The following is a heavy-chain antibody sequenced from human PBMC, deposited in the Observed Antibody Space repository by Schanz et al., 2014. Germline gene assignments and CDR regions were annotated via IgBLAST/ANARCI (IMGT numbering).Heavy chain of an antibody. Sequence: QVQLVQSGAEVKKPGASVKVSCTASGYTFTSYDINWVRQAPGQGLEWMGIINPSGGGTSYALRFQDRVTVTRDTSRSTVYMELSSLRSEDTAVYYCARAPTAYCSDTSCLGTPFDYWGQGTLVTVSS. CDR1: GYTFTSYD. CDR3: ARAPTAYCSDTSCLGTPFDY. J-gene: IGHJ4*02. V-gene: IGHV1-46*03. CDR2: INPSGGGT. D-gene: IGHD2-2*01.